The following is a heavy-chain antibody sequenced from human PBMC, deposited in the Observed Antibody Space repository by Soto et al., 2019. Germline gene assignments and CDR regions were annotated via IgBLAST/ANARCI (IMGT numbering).Heavy chain of an antibody. D-gene: IGHD3-9*01. CDR2: ISAYNGNT. CDR3: ARAASTLRYFDWRGSYGMDV. V-gene: IGHV1-18*01. J-gene: IGHJ6*02. CDR1: GYTFTSYG. Sequence: ASVKVSCKASGYTFTSYGISWVRQAPGQGLEWMGWISAYNGNTNYAQKLQGRVTMTTDTSTSTAYMELSSLRSEDTAVYYCARAASTLRYFDWRGSYGMDVWGQGTTVTVSS.